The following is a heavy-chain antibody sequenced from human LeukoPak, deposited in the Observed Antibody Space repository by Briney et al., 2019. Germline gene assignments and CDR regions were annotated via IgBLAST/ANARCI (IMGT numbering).Heavy chain of an antibody. Sequence: GGSLRLSCAASGFTFSSYAMHWVRQAPGKGLEWVAVISYDGSNKYYADSVKGRFTISRENAKNSLYLQMNSLRAEDTAVYYCARDLGVVRGVFTLDYWGQGTLVTVSS. CDR2: ISYDGSNK. V-gene: IGHV3-30-3*01. J-gene: IGHJ4*02. D-gene: IGHD3-10*01. CDR3: ARDLGVVRGVFTLDY. CDR1: GFTFSSYA.